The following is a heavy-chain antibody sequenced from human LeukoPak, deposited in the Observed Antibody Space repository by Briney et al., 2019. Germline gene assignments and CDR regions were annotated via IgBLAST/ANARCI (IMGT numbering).Heavy chain of an antibody. CDR1: GGTFSSYT. D-gene: IGHD1-26*01. J-gene: IGHJ6*02. Sequence: SVKVSCKASGGTFSSYTISWVRQAPGQGLEWMGGIIPIFGTANYAQKFQGRVTITTDESTSTACMELSSLRSEDTAVYYCARYSGSYGYYYYYGMDVWGQGTTVTVSS. CDR3: ARYSGSYGYYYYYGMDV. CDR2: IIPIFGTA. V-gene: IGHV1-69*05.